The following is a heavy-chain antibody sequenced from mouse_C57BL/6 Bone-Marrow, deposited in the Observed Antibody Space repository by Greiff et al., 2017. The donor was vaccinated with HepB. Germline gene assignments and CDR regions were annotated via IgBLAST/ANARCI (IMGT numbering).Heavy chain of an antibody. Sequence: VQLQQSGPVLVKPGASVKMSCKASGYTFTDYYMNWVKQSHGKSLEWIGVINPYNGGTSYNQKFKGKATLTVDKSSSTAYMELNSLTSEYSAVYYCARWRGYYYGSSSYYAMDYWGQGTSVTVSS. D-gene: IGHD1-1*01. V-gene: IGHV1-19*01. J-gene: IGHJ4*01. CDR1: GYTFTDYY. CDR3: ARWRGYYYGSSSYYAMDY. CDR2: INPYNGGT.